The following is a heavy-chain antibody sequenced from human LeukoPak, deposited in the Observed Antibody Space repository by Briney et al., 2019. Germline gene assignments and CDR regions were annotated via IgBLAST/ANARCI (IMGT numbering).Heavy chain of an antibody. CDR1: GHTFTGYY. J-gene: IGHJ4*02. CDR2: INPNSGGT. CDR3: ARASLIPVAEKLPFEY. Sequence: ASVKVSCKASGHTFTGYYMHWVRQAPGQGLESMGWINPNSGGTNYAQKFQGRVTMTRDTSISTVYMELSSLRSDDTAVYFCARASLIPVAEKLPFEYWGQGTLVTVSS. D-gene: IGHD6-19*01. V-gene: IGHV1-2*02.